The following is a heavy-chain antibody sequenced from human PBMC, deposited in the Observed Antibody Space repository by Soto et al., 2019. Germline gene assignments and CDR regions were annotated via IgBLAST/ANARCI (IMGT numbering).Heavy chain of an antibody. Sequence: SQTLSLPCAISGDRVSSNSAAWHWIRQSPSRGLEWLGRTYYRSRWYNDNAVSVKSHISINPDTSKNQLSLQLSSVTPEDTAVYYCVVSRSPAEYFDSWGQGMLVTVSS. D-gene: IGHD6-6*01. CDR3: VVSRSPAEYFDS. V-gene: IGHV6-1*01. J-gene: IGHJ4*02. CDR1: GDRVSSNSAA. CDR2: TYYRSRWYN.